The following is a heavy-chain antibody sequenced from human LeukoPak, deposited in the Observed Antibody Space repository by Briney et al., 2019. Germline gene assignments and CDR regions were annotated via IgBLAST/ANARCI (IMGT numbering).Heavy chain of an antibody. V-gene: IGHV3-53*01. Sequence: GGSLRLSCAASGFTVSSNYMSWVRQAPGKGLEWVSVIYSGGSTYYADSVKGRFTISRDNSKNTLYLQMNSLRAEDTAVYYCARVGCSSTSCYRYYFDYWGQGTLVTVSS. CDR1: GFTVSSNY. D-gene: IGHD2-2*01. CDR3: ARVGCSSTSCYRYYFDY. CDR2: IYSGGST. J-gene: IGHJ4*02.